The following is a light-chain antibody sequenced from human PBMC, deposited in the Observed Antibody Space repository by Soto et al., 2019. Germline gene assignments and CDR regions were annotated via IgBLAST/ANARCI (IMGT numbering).Light chain of an antibody. CDR2: DAS. J-gene: IGKJ5*01. Sequence: EIVLTQSPATLSLSPGERATLYCRASQSVSSYLAWYQQKPGQAPRLLIYDASNRATGIPARFSGSGSGTDFTLTISSLEPEDFAVYYCQQRSNWPVTFGQGTRLEI. CDR1: QSVSSY. CDR3: QQRSNWPVT. V-gene: IGKV3-11*01.